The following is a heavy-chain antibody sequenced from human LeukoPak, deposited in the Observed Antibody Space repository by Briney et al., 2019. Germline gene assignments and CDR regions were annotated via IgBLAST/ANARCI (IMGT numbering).Heavy chain of an antibody. V-gene: IGHV3-30*03. CDR3: GKVRDCGGDCLDY. CDR2: ISYDGSNK. D-gene: IGHD2-21*01. CDR1: GFSLSDYG. J-gene: IGHJ4*02. Sequence: PGGSLRLSCAASGFSLSDYGMHWVRQAPGKGLEWVAFISYDGSNKDFADSVKGRFTISRDNSKNTLYLQMNSLRAEDTALYSCGKVRDCGGDCLDYWGQGTLVTVSS.